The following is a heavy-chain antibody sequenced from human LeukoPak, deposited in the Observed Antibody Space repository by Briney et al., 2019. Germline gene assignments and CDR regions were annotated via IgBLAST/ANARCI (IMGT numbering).Heavy chain of an antibody. J-gene: IGHJ5*02. CDR1: GGSISSYY. Sequence: NTSETLSLTCTVSGGSISSYYWSWIRQPPGKGLEWIGYIYYSGSTNYNPSLKSRVTISVDTSKNQFSLKLSSVTAADTAVYYCARDPGYCSGGSCYSSWFDPWGQGTLVTVSS. CDR2: IYYSGST. V-gene: IGHV4-59*01. CDR3: ARDPGYCSGGSCYSSWFDP. D-gene: IGHD2-15*01.